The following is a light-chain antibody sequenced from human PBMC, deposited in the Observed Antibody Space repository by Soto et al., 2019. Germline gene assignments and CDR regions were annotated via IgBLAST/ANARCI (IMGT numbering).Light chain of an antibody. CDR2: GAS. CDR1: QSVSRN. CDR3: QQYQKWPPIT. Sequence: EIVMTQSPATLSASPGERVTFSCRASQSVSRNLAWYQQKPGHGPRLLIYGASSRATGIPDRFSGSGSGTEFTLTITGLQSEDFAVYYCQQYQKWPPITFGQGTKVDIK. J-gene: IGKJ1*01. V-gene: IGKV3-15*01.